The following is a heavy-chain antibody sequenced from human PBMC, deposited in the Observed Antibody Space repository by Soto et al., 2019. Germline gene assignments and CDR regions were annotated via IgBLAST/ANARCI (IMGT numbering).Heavy chain of an antibody. CDR1: GGSISSYY. CDR2: IYYSGST. V-gene: IGHV4-59*01. CDR3: ARDIGITMFGVPYGMNV. Sequence: SETLSLTCTVSGGSISSYYWSWIRQPPGKGLEWIGYIYYSGSTNYSPSLKSRVTISVDTSKNQFSLKLSSVTAADTAVYYCARDIGITMFGVPYGMNVWGQGTTVTVSS. D-gene: IGHD3-3*01. J-gene: IGHJ6*02.